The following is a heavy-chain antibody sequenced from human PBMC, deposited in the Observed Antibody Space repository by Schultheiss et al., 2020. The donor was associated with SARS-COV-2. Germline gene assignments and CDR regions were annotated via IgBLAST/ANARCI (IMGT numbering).Heavy chain of an antibody. D-gene: IGHD4-17*01. V-gene: IGHV4-4*02. CDR3: ARGGDGDYAWFDP. CDR2: IYHSGST. CDR1: GGSISSSNW. Sequence: SETLSLTCAVSGGSISSSNWWSWVRQPPGKGLEWIGEIYHSGSTYYNPSLKSRVTISVDTSKNQFSLKLSSVTAADTAVYYCARGGDGDYAWFDPWGQGTLVTVSS. J-gene: IGHJ5*02.